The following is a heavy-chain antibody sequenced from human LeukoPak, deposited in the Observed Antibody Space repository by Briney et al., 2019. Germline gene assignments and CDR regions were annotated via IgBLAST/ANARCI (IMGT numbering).Heavy chain of an antibody. CDR2: ISSSSSTI. CDR1: GFTFSSYS. Sequence: PGGSLRLSCAASGFTFSSYSMNWVRQAPGKGLEWVSYISSSSSTIYYADSVKGRFTISRDNAKNSLYLQMNSMRAEDTAVYYCAREGGGYCSSTSCYGWYWSQGTLVTVSS. D-gene: IGHD2-2*01. V-gene: IGHV3-48*01. J-gene: IGHJ4*02. CDR3: AREGGGYCSSTSCYGWY.